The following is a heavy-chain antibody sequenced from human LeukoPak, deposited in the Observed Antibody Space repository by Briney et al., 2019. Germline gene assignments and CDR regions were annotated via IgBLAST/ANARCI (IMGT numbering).Heavy chain of an antibody. D-gene: IGHD4-17*01. CDR1: GFTFSSYW. CDR3: ARKGSYGDYSVY. Sequence: PGGPLRLSCAASGFTFSSYWMHWVRQAPGQGLVCVSRINSDGSSTSYADSVKGRFTISRDNAKNTVYLQMNSLRAEDTAVYYCARKGSYGDYSVYWGQGALVTVSS. V-gene: IGHV3-74*01. J-gene: IGHJ4*02. CDR2: INSDGSST.